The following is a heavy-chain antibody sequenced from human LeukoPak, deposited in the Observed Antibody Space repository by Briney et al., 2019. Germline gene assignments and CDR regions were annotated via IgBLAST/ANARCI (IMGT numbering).Heavy chain of an antibody. J-gene: IGHJ5*02. V-gene: IGHV4-34*01. CDR2: INHNGST. CDR3: ARGYRAVVAAYNWFDP. CDR1: GGSFSGYY. D-gene: IGHD2-15*01. Sequence: PSETLSLTCAVYGGSFSGYYWSWIRQPLGKGLEWIGEINHNGSTNYNPSLKSRVTISVDTSKNQFSLKLSSVTAADTAVYYCARGYRAVVAAYNWFDPWGQGTLVTVSS.